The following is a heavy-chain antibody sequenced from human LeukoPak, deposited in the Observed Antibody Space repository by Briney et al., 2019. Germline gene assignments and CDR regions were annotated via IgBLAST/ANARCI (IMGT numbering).Heavy chain of an antibody. J-gene: IGHJ5*02. D-gene: IGHD3-10*01. CDR3: ARTVVRSGLKHNWFDP. Sequence: PSETLSLTCTVSGGSISSYYWSWIRQPAGKGLEWIGRIYTSGSTNYNPSLKSRVTMSVDTSKNQFSLKPNSVTAADTAVYYCARTVVRSGLKHNWFDPWGQGTLVTVSS. CDR1: GGSISSYY. CDR2: IYTSGST. V-gene: IGHV4-4*07.